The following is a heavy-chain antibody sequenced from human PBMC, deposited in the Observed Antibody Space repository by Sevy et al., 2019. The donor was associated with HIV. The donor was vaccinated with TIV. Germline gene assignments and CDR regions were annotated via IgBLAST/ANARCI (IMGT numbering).Heavy chain of an antibody. Sequence: GGSLRLSCAASVFTFSNYARSWVRQAPGRGLGWVSTFSFGCGKINYADSVKGRFTISRDNSKNTLYLQMNSLRAEDTALYYCAREGCSKPHDYWGQGTLVTVSS. J-gene: IGHJ4*02. V-gene: IGHV3-23*01. CDR2: FSFGCGKI. D-gene: IGHD2-2*01. CDR1: VFTFSNYA. CDR3: AREGCSKPHDY.